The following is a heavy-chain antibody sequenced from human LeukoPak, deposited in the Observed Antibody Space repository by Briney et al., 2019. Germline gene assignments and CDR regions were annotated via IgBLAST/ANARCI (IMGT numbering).Heavy chain of an antibody. J-gene: IGHJ4*02. D-gene: IGHD3-22*01. CDR2: ISSSGSTI. V-gene: IGHV3-11*01. CDR1: GFTFSDYY. CDR3: AREAWGHYYDSSGRFDY. Sequence: GGSLRLSCAASGFTFSDYYMSWIRQAPGKGLEWVSYISSSGSTIYYADSVKGRFTISRDNAKNSLYLQMNSLRAEDTAVYYCAREAWGHYYDSSGRFDYWGQGTLVTVSS.